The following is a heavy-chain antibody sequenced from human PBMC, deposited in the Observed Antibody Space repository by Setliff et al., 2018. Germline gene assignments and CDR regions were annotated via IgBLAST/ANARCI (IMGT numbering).Heavy chain of an antibody. D-gene: IGHD3-22*01. V-gene: IGHV1-46*01. CDR3: ARDPPRSAPGRTAPGRIVVVTAPT. CDR1: GYTFTSYY. Sequence: ASVKVSCKASGYTFTSYYMHWVRQAPGQGLEWMGIINPSGGSTSYALKFQGGVTMTRDTSTSTVYMELSSLRSEDTAVYYCARDPPRSAPGRTAPGRIVVVTAPTWGQGTLVTVSS. J-gene: IGHJ4*02. CDR2: INPSGGST.